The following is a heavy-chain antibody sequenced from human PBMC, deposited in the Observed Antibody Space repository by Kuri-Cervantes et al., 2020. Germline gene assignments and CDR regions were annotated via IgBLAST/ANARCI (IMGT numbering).Heavy chain of an antibody. CDR3: AREGGSSGRAGYFDY. D-gene: IGHD6-19*01. J-gene: IGHJ4*02. V-gene: IGHV3-30-3*01. CDR2: ISYDGNNE. Sequence: GESLKISCAASGFTFDSYTMHWFRQAPGKGLEWVAVISYDGNNEKYADSMRGRFTISRDNSRDTLNLEMDSLTFEDAAVYYCAREGGSSGRAGYFDYWGQGTLVTVSS. CDR1: GFTFDSYT.